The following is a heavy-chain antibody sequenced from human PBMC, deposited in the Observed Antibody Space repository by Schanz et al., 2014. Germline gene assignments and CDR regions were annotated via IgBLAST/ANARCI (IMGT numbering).Heavy chain of an antibody. CDR3: ARGLGDERWLDLNEAFDI. CDR2: INPSGGST. V-gene: IGHV1-46*01. CDR1: GYTFTSYY. J-gene: IGHJ3*02. Sequence: QVQLVQSGAEVKKPGVSVKVSCKASGYTFTSYYMHWVRQAPGQGLEWMGIINPSGGSTSYAQKFQGRVTMTRDTSTSTVYMELSSLRSEDTAVYYCARGLGDERWLDLNEAFDIWRQGTIVTVSS. D-gene: IGHD6-19*01.